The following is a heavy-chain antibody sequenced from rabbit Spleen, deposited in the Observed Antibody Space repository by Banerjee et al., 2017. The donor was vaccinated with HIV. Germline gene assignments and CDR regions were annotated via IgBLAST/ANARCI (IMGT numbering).Heavy chain of an antibody. J-gene: IGHJ6*01. Sequence: QEQLEESGGDLVKPEGSLTLTCTASGFSFSSGYDMCWVRQAPGKGLEWIGCIYAGSSGSTYSATWAKGRFTCSKTSSTTVTLQMTSLTVADTATYFCARDTGSSFSSYGMDLWGPGTLVTVS. D-gene: IGHD8-1*01. CDR1: GFSFSSGYD. CDR3: ARDTGSSFSSYGMDL. CDR2: IYAGSSGST. V-gene: IGHV1S45*01.